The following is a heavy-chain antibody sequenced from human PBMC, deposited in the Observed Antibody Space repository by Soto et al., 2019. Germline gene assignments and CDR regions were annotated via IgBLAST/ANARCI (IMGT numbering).Heavy chain of an antibody. J-gene: IGHJ4*02. CDR2: ISAYGGNT. V-gene: IGHV1-18*04. Sequence: ASVTVSCKASGYTFTSYYIHWVRQAHGQGLEWMGLISAYGGNTNYAQKFQGRVTMTTDTSTSTVYMELRSLRSDDTAVYYCARTVSYSSSWTGNWGQGTLVTVSS. CDR3: ARTVSYSSSWTGN. D-gene: IGHD6-13*01. CDR1: GYTFTSYY.